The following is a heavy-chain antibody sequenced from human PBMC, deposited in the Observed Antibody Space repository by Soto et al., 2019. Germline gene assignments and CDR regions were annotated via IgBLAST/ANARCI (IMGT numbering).Heavy chain of an antibody. V-gene: IGHV3-30*18. J-gene: IGHJ4*02. CDR2: ISYDGSDK. CDR3: ANFDYYNSGSYPYTDY. Sequence: GGSLRLSCAASGFTFSSFGIHWVRQAPGKGLEWVAVISYDGSDKYYADFVKGRFTISRDNSKNTLYLQMNSLRAEDTALYYCANFDYYNSGSYPYTDYWGQGTLVTSPQ. CDR1: GFTFSSFG. D-gene: IGHD3-10*01.